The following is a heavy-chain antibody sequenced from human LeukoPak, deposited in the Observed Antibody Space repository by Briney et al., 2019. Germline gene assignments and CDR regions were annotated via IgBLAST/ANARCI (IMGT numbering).Heavy chain of an antibody. Sequence: GGSLRLSCAASGFTFSNAWMSWVRQAPGKGLEWVGRIKSKTDGETTDYAAPVKGRFTISRDDSKNTLYLQMNSLKTEDTAVYYCTTMGGYSSGWLLDYWGQGTLVTVSS. J-gene: IGHJ4*02. D-gene: IGHD6-19*01. CDR1: GFTFSNAW. V-gene: IGHV3-15*01. CDR3: TTMGGYSSGWLLDY. CDR2: IKSKTDGETT.